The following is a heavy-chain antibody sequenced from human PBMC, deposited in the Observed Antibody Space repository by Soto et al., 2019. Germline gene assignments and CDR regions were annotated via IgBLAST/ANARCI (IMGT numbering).Heavy chain of an antibody. J-gene: IGHJ3*02. CDR3: AKRKGDLEILKTTVTTFWGPFHI. V-gene: IGHV3-9*01. CDR2: ISWNSGSR. D-gene: IGHD4-17*01. Sequence: EVQLVESGGGLVQPGRSLRLSCAASGFTFDDYAMHWVRQVPGKGPEWVSGISWNSGSRGYAESVRGRFTISRDNAKNSLYRQMNSLRAEDTALYYCAKRKGDLEILKTTVTTFWGPFHIWGQGTMVTVSS. CDR1: GFTFDDYA.